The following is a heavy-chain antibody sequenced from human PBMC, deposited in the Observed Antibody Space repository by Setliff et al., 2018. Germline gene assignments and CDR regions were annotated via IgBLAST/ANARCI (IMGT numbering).Heavy chain of an antibody. CDR2: IYASGST. CDR1: GGSISSYY. D-gene: IGHD1-26*01. V-gene: IGHV4-4*08. CDR3: ARAPPNRYSGSYEYFYMDV. J-gene: IGHJ6*03. Sequence: SETLSLTCTVSGGSISSYYWSWIRQPPGRGLEWIGYIYASGSTNYNPSLKSRVTLSVDTSKNQFSLKVSSVTAADTAVYYCARAPPNRYSGSYEYFYMDVWGKGTTVTVSS.